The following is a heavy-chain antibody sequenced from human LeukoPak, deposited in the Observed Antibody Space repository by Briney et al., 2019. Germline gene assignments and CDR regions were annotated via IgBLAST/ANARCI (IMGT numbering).Heavy chain of an antibody. CDR2: INWNGGST. J-gene: IGHJ4*02. CDR1: GFTFDDYG. Sequence: GGPLRLSCAASGFTFDDYGMSWVRQAPGKGLEWVSGINWNGGSTGYADSVKGRFTISRDNAKNSLYLQMNSLRAEDTALYHCARGGGDRTLYYFDYWGQGTLVTVSS. V-gene: IGHV3-20*01. CDR3: ARGGGDRTLYYFDY. D-gene: IGHD4-17*01.